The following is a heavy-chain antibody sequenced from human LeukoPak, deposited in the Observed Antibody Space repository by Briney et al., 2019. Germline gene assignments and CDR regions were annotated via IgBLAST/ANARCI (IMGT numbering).Heavy chain of an antibody. Sequence: PGRSLRLSCAASGFTFDDYAMHWVRQAPGKGLEWVSGISWNSGSIGYADSVKGRFTISRDNAKNSLYLQVNSLRAEDMALYYCAKARIGAAGLYFDYWGQGTLVTVSS. CDR2: ISWNSGSI. D-gene: IGHD6-13*01. CDR1: GFTFDDYA. J-gene: IGHJ4*02. CDR3: AKARIGAAGLYFDY. V-gene: IGHV3-9*03.